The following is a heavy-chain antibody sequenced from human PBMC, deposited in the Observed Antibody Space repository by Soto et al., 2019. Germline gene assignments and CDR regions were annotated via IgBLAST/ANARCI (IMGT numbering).Heavy chain of an antibody. CDR3: TRVSIAARYYYCGMDV. CDR1: GFTFGDYA. Sequence: GGSLRLSCTASGFTFGDYAMSWVRQAPGKGLEWVGFIRSKAYGGTTEYAASVKGRFTISRDDSKSIAYLQMNSLKTEDTAVYYCTRVSIAARYYYCGMDVWGQGTTVTVSS. J-gene: IGHJ6*02. CDR2: IRSKAYGGTT. V-gene: IGHV3-49*04. D-gene: IGHD6-6*01.